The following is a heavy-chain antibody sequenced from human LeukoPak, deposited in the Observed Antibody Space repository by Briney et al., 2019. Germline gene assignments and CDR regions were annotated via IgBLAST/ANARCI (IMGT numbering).Heavy chain of an antibody. CDR3: ARTKPTVTTVGHWFDP. D-gene: IGHD4-17*01. V-gene: IGHV4-61*02. CDR2: IYTSGST. J-gene: IGHJ5*02. CDR1: GGSISSASYY. Sequence: SETLSLTCTVSGGSISSASYYWSWIRQPAGKGLEWIGRIYTSGSTNYNPSLKSRVTISVDTSKNQFSLKLSSVTAADTAVYYCARTKPTVTTVGHWFDPWGQGTLVTVSS.